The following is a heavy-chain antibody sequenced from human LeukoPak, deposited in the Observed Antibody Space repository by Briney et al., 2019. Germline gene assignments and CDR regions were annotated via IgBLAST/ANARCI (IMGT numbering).Heavy chain of an antibody. Sequence: GGSLRLSCAASGFTFSSSAMYWVRQAPGKGLEYVSAISRNGDSTYYANSVKGRFTTSRDNSKSTLYPQMGSLRAEDMAVYYCARGSSYYYDSSGYYYFDYWGQGTLVTVSS. CDR1: GFTFSSSA. D-gene: IGHD3-22*01. V-gene: IGHV3-64*01. CDR2: ISRNGDST. J-gene: IGHJ4*02. CDR3: ARGSSYYYDSSGYYYFDY.